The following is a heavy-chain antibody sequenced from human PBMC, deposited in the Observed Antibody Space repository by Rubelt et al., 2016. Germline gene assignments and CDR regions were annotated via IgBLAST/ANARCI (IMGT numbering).Heavy chain of an antibody. J-gene: IGHJ4*02. CDR1: GYTFTSYG. Sequence: QVQLVQSGAEVKKPGASVKVSCKASGYTFTSYGISWVRQAPGQGLEWMGWISAYNGNTNYAQKVQGRVTVTTETSTVTAYMELRSLRSDDTAWYYCARGLWYNWNYPLFDYWGQGTLVTVSS. CDR3: ARGLWYNWNYPLFDY. V-gene: IGHV1-18*01. D-gene: IGHD1-7*01. CDR2: ISAYNGNT.